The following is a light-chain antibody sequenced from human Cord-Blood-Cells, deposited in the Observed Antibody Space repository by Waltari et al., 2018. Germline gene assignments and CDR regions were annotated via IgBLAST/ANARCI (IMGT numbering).Light chain of an antibody. V-gene: IGLV2-14*01. CDR3: SSYTSSSILYV. CDR1: SSDVGGYNY. J-gene: IGLJ1*01. Sequence: QSALTQPASLSGSPGQSITISCTGTSSDVGGYNYVSWYQQHPGKAPKLMIYDVSKRPSGVSNRFSGSKSGNTASLTISGLQAEDEADYYCSSYTSSSILYVFGTGTKVTVL. CDR2: DVS.